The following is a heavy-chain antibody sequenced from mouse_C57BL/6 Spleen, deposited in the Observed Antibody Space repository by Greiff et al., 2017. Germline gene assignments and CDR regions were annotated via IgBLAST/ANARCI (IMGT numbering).Heavy chain of an antibody. V-gene: IGHV5-17*01. J-gene: IGHJ4*01. Sequence: EVNLMESGGGLVKPGGSLKLSCAASGFTFSDYGMHWVRQAPEKGLEWVAYISSGSSTIYYADTVKGRFTISRDNAKNTLFLQMTSLRSEDTAMYYCARPDDYYAMDYWGQGTSVTVSS. CDR2: ISSGSSTI. CDR1: GFTFSDYG. CDR3: ARPDDYYAMDY.